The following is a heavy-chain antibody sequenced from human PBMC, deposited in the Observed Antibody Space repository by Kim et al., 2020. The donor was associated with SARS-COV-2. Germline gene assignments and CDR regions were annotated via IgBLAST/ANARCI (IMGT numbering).Heavy chain of an antibody. Sequence: SETLSLTCTVSGGSVSSGSYYWSWIRQPPGKGLEWIGYIYYSGSTNYNPSLKSRVTISVDTSKNQFSLKLSSVTAADTAVYYCARVDGIYYYGMDVWGQGTTVTVSS. D-gene: IGHD6-6*01. CDR1: GGSVSSGSYY. CDR3: ARVDGIYYYGMDV. V-gene: IGHV4-61*01. CDR2: IYYSGST. J-gene: IGHJ6*02.